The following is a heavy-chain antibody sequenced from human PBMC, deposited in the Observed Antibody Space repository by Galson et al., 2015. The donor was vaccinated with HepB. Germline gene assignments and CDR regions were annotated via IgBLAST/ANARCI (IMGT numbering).Heavy chain of an antibody. CDR1: GASISSYY. Sequence: SETLSLTCTVSGASISSYYWTWIRQSGGKGLEWIGRIYTSGITNYNPSLTSRVTMSVDTSKNQFSLKLSSVTAADTAVYYCAAEGGWGFDYWGQGTLATVSS. CDR2: IYTSGIT. D-gene: IGHD3-16*01. J-gene: IGHJ4*02. V-gene: IGHV4-4*07. CDR3: AAEGGWGFDY.